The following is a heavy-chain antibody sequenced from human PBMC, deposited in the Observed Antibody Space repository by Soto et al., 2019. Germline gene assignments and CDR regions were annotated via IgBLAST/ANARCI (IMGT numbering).Heavy chain of an antibody. Sequence: ASVKVSCKASGYAFTSYYMHWVRQAPGQGLEWMGIINPSGGSTNYAQKFQGRVTMTRDTSTSTVYMELSSLRSEDTAVYYCARSTTAVAGPYYYYGMDVWGQGTTVTVSS. CDR2: INPSGGST. J-gene: IGHJ6*02. CDR1: GYAFTSYY. V-gene: IGHV1-46*01. CDR3: ARSTTAVAGPYYYYGMDV. D-gene: IGHD6-19*01.